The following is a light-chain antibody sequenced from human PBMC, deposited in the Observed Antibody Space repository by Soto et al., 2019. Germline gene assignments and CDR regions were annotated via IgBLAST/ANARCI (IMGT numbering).Light chain of an antibody. CDR2: DVS. V-gene: IGLV2-14*01. J-gene: IGLJ1*01. Sequence: QSALTQPASVSGSHGQSITISCTETSSDVGGYNYVSWYQQHPGKAPKFMIYDVSNRPSGVSNRFSGSKSGNTASLTISGLQAEDEADYYCCSYTTSNTRQIVFGTGTKVTVL. CDR3: CSYTTSNTRQIV. CDR1: SSDVGGYNY.